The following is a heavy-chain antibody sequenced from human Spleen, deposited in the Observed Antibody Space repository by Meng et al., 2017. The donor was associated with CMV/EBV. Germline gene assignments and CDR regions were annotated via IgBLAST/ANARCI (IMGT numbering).Heavy chain of an antibody. J-gene: IGHJ4*02. D-gene: IGHD4-17*01. Sequence: QVPLQQWGAGLLKPSETLSLPCAVYGGSFSGYYWSWIRQPPGKGLEWIGEINHSGSTNYNPSLKSRVTISVDTSKNQFSLKLSSVTAADTAVYYCARGLYGRRGLDYWGQGTLVTVSS. CDR2: INHSGST. V-gene: IGHV4-34*01. CDR1: GGSFSGYY. CDR3: ARGLYGRRGLDY.